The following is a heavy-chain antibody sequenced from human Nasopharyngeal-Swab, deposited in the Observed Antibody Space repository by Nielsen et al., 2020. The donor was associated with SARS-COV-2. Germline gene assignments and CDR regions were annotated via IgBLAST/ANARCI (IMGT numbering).Heavy chain of an antibody. J-gene: IGHJ4*02. CDR2: VNQDGSRT. V-gene: IGHV3-74*01. CDR3: VSGHGDS. CDR1: GVIFSKYW. Sequence: GESLKISCVASGVIFSKYWMHWVRQAPGKGLVWVSRVNQDGSRTDYADSVRGRFTISRDNAKNTLYLQMDGLRAEDTAVYFCVSGHGDSWGQGTLVTVSS.